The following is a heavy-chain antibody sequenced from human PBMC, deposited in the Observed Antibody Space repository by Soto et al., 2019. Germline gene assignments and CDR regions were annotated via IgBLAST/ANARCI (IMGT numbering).Heavy chain of an antibody. CDR3: SRTLEMRNGMDV. J-gene: IGHJ6*02. V-gene: IGHV2-26*01. CDR2: ILSNDEK. CDR1: GVSLITGKMG. Sequence: QVTLKESGPVLVKPTETLTLTCTVSGVSLITGKMGVSWIRQPPGKALEWLAHILSNDEKSYSTSLKTRPTISTDTSKTQVVLTMTNMGPVDTATYYCSRTLEMRNGMDVWGQGTTVTVSS.